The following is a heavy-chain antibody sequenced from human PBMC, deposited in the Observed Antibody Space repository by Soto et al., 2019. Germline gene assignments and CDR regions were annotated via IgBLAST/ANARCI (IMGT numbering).Heavy chain of an antibody. Sequence: QVQLVQSGAEVKKPGSSVKVTCKASGGTFSSNAISWLRQAHGQWLEWMGGIIPIFGTAHYAQKFQGRVTITADASTSTASMELSILKSEDKAVYYCATGGRGYSSAPRFYFEFWGQGTLVTVSS. CDR1: GGTFSSNA. D-gene: IGHD5-18*01. J-gene: IGHJ4*02. V-gene: IGHV1-69*12. CDR2: IIPIFGTA. CDR3: ATGGRGYSSAPRFYFEF.